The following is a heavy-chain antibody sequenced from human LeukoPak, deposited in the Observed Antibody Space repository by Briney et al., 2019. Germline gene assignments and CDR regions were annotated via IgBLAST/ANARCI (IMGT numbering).Heavy chain of an antibody. Sequence: HVASVKVSCKASGYTFTSYGISWVRQAPGQGLEWMGWISAYNGNTNYAQKLQGRVTMTTDTSTSTAYMELRSLRSDDTAVYYCARFPVYSSSWYGDYWGQGTLVTVSS. CDR2: ISAYNGNT. CDR3: ARFPVYSSSWYGDY. J-gene: IGHJ4*02. V-gene: IGHV1-18*01. D-gene: IGHD6-13*01. CDR1: GYTFTSYG.